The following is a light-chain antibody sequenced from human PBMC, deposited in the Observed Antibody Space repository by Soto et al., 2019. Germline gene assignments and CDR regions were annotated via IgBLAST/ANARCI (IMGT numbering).Light chain of an antibody. CDR1: QDINNY. J-gene: IGKJ5*01. Sequence: DIQMTQSPSSLSSSVGDRVTIICQASQDINNYFNWYQQKPGKAPKLLIYDSSNLEIGVPSRFSGSGYGTRFSFTISSLQPEDIATYYCQQFDNLPFTFGQGTRLEIK. CDR2: DSS. V-gene: IGKV1-33*01. CDR3: QQFDNLPFT.